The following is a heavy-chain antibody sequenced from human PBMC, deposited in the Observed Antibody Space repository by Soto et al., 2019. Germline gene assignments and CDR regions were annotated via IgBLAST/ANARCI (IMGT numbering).Heavy chain of an antibody. CDR1: GYTFTSYD. CDR2: MNPNSGNT. J-gene: IGHJ6*02. CDR3: ARPPVVVTANYGMDV. D-gene: IGHD2-21*02. Sequence: ASVKVSCKASGYTFTSYDINWVRQATGQGLEWMGWMNPNSGNTGYAQKFQGRVTMTRNTSISTAYMELSSLGSEDTAVYYCARPPVVVTANYGMDVWGQGTTVTVSS. V-gene: IGHV1-8*01.